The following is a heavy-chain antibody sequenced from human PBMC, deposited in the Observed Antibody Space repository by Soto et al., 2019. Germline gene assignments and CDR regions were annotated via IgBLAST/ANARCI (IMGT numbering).Heavy chain of an antibody. D-gene: IGHD2-15*01. Sequence: SETLSLTCTVSGDSISSGGYFWSWIRQHPGKGLEWIGYIYYSGSTYYNPSLKSRVTISADTSKNQFSLNLISVTAADTAVYYCARDAWSYDRLTYMYVCGKGTTVPVSS. V-gene: IGHV4-31*03. J-gene: IGHJ6*03. CDR2: IYYSGST. CDR3: ARDAWSYDRLTYMYV. CDR1: GDSISSGGYF.